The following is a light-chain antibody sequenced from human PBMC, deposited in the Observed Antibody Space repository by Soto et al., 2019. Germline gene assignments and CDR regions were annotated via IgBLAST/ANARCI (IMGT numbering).Light chain of an antibody. CDR3: QTWGTGIHVV. V-gene: IGLV4-69*01. CDR2: VNSDGSH. J-gene: IGLJ2*01. Sequence: QPVLTQSPSASASLGASVKLACTLNSGHSSYAIAWHQQQPEKGPRYLMKVNSDGSHIKGDGIPDRFSGSSSGSGAERYLTISSLQSDDEADYYCQTWGTGIHVVFGGGTKVTVL. CDR1: SGHSSYA.